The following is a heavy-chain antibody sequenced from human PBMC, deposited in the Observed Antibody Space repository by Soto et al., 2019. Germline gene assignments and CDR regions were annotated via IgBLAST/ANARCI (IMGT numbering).Heavy chain of an antibody. J-gene: IGHJ5*02. CDR2: ISYDGSNK. CDR1: GFTFSSYA. CDR3: ARRLLVRGDWFDP. D-gene: IGHD3-10*01. V-gene: IGHV3-30-3*01. Sequence: QVQLVESGGGVVQPGRSLRLSCAASGFTFSSYAMHWVRQAPGKGLEWVAVISYDGSNKYYADSVKGRFTISRDNSKNTLYLQMNSLRAEDTAVYYCARRLLVRGDWFDPWGQGTLVTVSS.